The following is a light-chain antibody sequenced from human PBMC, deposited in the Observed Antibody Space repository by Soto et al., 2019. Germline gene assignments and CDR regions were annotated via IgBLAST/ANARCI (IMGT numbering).Light chain of an antibody. V-gene: IGKV3-20*01. CDR3: QHYGTPPRP. CDR2: AAS. Sequence: EIVLTQSPGTLSLFPGERATFSCRASQSVSSTYLAWYQQKPGQAPRLLIYAASTRATGIPDRFSGSGSGRDFTLTISRLEPEDSALYYCQHYGTPPRPFGQGTKVEIK. CDR1: QSVSSTY. J-gene: IGKJ1*01.